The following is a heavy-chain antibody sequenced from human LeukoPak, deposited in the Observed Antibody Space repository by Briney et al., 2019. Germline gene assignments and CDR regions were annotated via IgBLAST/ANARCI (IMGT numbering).Heavy chain of an antibody. CDR3: ARGSSNFDY. CDR1: GFTFSSHE. J-gene: IGHJ4*02. V-gene: IGHV3-48*03. Sequence: GGSLRLSCAASGFTFSSHEMNWVRQAPGKGLEWLSYISSSGDPIYYADSVKGRFTISRDNAKNSLYLQMNSLRAEDTAVYYCARGSSNFDYWGQGTLVTVS. D-gene: IGHD6-13*01. CDR2: ISSSGDPI.